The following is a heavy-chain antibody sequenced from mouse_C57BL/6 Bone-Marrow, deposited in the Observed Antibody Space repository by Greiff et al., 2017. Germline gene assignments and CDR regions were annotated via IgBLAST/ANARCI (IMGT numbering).Heavy chain of an antibody. Sequence: VQLQQSGAELARPGASVKLSCKASGYTFTSYGISWVKQRPGQGLEWIGEIYPGSGNTYYNEKFKGKATLTADKSSSTAYMELRSLTSEDSAIYFCARDITTVAGFAYWGQGTMVTVSA. CDR2: IYPGSGNT. V-gene: IGHV1-81*01. CDR3: ARDITTVAGFAY. J-gene: IGHJ3*01. CDR1: GYTFTSYG. D-gene: IGHD1-1*01.